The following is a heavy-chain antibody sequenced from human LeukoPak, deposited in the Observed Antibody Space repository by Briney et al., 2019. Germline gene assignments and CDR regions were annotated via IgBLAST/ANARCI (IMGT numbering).Heavy chain of an antibody. CDR2: ISSSSSTI. J-gene: IGHJ6*02. Sequence: GGSLRLSCAASGFTFSSYSMNWVRQAPGKGLEWVSYISSSSSTIYYADSVKGRFTISRDNAKNSLYLQMNSLRDEDTAVYYCARDLKDFWSGYYSYYGMDVWGQGTTVTVSS. CDR3: ARDLKDFWSGYYSYYGMDV. V-gene: IGHV3-48*02. D-gene: IGHD3-3*01. CDR1: GFTFSSYS.